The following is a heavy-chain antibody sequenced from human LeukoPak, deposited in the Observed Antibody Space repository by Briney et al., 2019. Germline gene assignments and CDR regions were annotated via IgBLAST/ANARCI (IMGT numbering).Heavy chain of an antibody. D-gene: IGHD3-22*01. J-gene: IGHJ4*02. CDR1: GFTFSRYW. CDR2: ILQDGSEK. Sequence: GGSLRLSCAASGFTFSRYWMSWVRQTPGKGLEWVAIILQDGSEKHYVASVKGRFTISRDNAKNSVYLQMNGLRAEDTAVYYCARPGAYSSASPAGLWGQRTLVTVSS. CDR3: ARPGAYSSASPAGL. V-gene: IGHV3-7*01.